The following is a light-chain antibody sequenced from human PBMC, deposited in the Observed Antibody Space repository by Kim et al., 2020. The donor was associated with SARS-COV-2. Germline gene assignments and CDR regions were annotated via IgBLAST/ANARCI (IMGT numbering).Light chain of an antibody. J-gene: IGLJ3*02. V-gene: IGLV3-21*04. Sequence: PGKTASIPCGGNNIGITSVHWYQQKPGQSPVLVIYYDTDRPSGLPERFSGSNSGNTATLTISRVEAGDEADYYCQVLDSSSDHWVFGGGTQLTIL. CDR1: NIGITS. CDR3: QVLDSSSDHWV. CDR2: YDT.